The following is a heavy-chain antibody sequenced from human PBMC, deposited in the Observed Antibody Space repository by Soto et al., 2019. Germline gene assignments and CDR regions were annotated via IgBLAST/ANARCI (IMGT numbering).Heavy chain of an antibody. CDR3: ARLEYAYCRSTSCQMH. V-gene: IGHV4-39*01. CDR2: MHYSGSR. Sequence: QLQLQESGPGLVKPSETLSLTCTVSGDSISTNNYYWGWIRQTPGKGLEWIGSMHYSGSRDYNPSLKSRVTISVDTSKNEFFLNLSSVTAADTAVYYCARLEYAYCRSTSCQMHWGQGTLVTVSS. J-gene: IGHJ4*02. CDR1: GDSISTNNYY. D-gene: IGHD2-2*01.